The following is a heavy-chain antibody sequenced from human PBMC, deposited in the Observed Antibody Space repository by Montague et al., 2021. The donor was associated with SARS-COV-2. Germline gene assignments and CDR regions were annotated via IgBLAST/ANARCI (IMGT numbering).Heavy chain of an antibody. CDR2: ISSSGSTI. D-gene: IGHD1-26*01. V-gene: IGHV3-48*03. Sequence: SLRLSCAASGFTFSSYEMNWVRQAPGKGLEWVSYISSSGSTIYYADSVKGRFTISRDNAKNSLYLQTNSLRAEDTAVYYCARGRPRIVGATDFDYWGQGILVTVSS. CDR3: ARGRPRIVGATDFDY. J-gene: IGHJ4*02. CDR1: GFTFSSYE.